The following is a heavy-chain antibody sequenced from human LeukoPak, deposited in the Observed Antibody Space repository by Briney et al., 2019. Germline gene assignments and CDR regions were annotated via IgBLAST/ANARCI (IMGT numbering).Heavy chain of an antibody. CDR1: GFTFSSYD. Sequence: GGSLRLSCAASGFTFSSYDMHWVRQATGKGLEWVSAIGTAGDTYYPGSVKGRFTISRENAKNSLYLQMNSLTAGDTAVYYCARGSSVGYYMDVWGKGTTVTVSS. CDR3: ARGSSVGYYMDV. CDR2: IGTAGDT. V-gene: IGHV3-13*01. J-gene: IGHJ6*03. D-gene: IGHD3-16*01.